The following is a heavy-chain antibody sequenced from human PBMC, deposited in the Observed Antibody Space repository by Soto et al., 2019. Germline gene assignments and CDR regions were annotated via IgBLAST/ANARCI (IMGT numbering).Heavy chain of an antibody. CDR1: GFTFSSYG. J-gene: IGHJ4*02. V-gene: IGHV3-33*01. CDR3: ARGVSDYASHWLSYFDF. D-gene: IGHD3-22*01. CDR2: IWYDRSNK. Sequence: GGSLRLSCAASGFTFSSYGMHWVRQAPGKWLEWVAVIWYDRSNKYYADNVKGRITISRDNSKNTLYLQMNSPRSEDTAVYFCARGVSDYASHWLSYFDFWGQGTLVTVSS.